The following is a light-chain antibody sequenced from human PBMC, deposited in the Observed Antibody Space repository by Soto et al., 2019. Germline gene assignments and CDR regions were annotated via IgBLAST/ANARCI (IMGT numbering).Light chain of an antibody. CDR2: DNN. CDR3: GTWDSGLSAVV. CDR1: SSNIGNNY. V-gene: IGLV1-51*01. J-gene: IGLJ3*02. Sequence: QSVLTQPPSVSAAPGQKVTISCSGSSSNIGNNYVSWYQQPPGTAPKLLIYDNNKRPSGIPDRFSGSKSGTSATLGITGLQTGDEADYYCGTWDSGLSAVVFGGGTKLTVL.